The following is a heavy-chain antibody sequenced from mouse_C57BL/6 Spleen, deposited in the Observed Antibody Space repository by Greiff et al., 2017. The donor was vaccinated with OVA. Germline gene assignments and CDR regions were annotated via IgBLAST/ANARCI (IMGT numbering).Heavy chain of an antibody. CDR1: GFSFNTYA. D-gene: IGHD2-4*01. CDR2: IRSKSNNYAT. CDR3: VSSYDYDSAWFAY. Sequence: EADGGLVQPKGSLKLSCAASGFSFNTYAMNWVRQAPGKGLEWVARIRSKSNNYATYYADSVKDRFTISRDDSESMLYLQMNNLKTEDTAMYYGVSSYDYDSAWFAYWGQGTLVTVSA. V-gene: IGHV10-1*01. J-gene: IGHJ3*01.